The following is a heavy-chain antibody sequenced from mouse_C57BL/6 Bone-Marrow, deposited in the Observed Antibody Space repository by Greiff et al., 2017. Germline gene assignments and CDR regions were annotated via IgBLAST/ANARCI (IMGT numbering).Heavy chain of an antibody. Sequence: EVQRVESGGDLVKPGGSLKLSCAASGFTFSSYGMSWVRQTTDKRLAWVATISSGGSYTYYPDSVKGRCTISRDNAKNTLYLQMSSLKSEDTAMYYCARRGHYYGSRNWYFDVWGTGTTVTVAS. CDR3: ARRGHYYGSRNWYFDV. J-gene: IGHJ1*03. V-gene: IGHV5-6*01. D-gene: IGHD1-1*01. CDR1: GFTFSSYG. CDR2: ISSGGSYT.